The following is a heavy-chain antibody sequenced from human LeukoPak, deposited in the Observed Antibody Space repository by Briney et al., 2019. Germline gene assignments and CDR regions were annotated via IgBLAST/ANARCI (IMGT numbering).Heavy chain of an antibody. CDR1: GFRFTNTW. Sequence: NAGASLRLSCAASGFRFTNTWMSSVRQAPGKGLEWVGRIKSKTAVETTDYAAPVKGRFTISRDDSKTTLYLQMNSLKTEDTGLYYCYRVIERLLFGVVNEAFDIWGHGTMVSVSS. J-gene: IGHJ3*02. CDR3: YRVIERLLFGVVNEAFDI. CDR2: IKSKTAVETT. V-gene: IGHV3-15*01. D-gene: IGHD3-3*01.